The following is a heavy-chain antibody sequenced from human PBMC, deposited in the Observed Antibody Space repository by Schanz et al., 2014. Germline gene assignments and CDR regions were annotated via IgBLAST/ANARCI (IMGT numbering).Heavy chain of an antibody. J-gene: IGHJ3*02. CDR1: GYAFTTYG. Sequence: QVQLVPSGAEVKKPGASVRVSCKVSGYAFTTYGISWVRQAPGQGLEWMGWITAYNGDTNYALKLQGRVTMTTDTSTGTAYMELRSLRSDDTALYYCTRGGYSYALRAFDIWGQGTMVTVSS. CDR3: TRGGYSYALRAFDI. D-gene: IGHD5-18*01. V-gene: IGHV1-18*01. CDR2: ITAYNGDT.